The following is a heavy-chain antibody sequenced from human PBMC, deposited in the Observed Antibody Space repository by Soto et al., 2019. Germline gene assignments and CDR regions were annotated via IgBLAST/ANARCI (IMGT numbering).Heavy chain of an antibody. V-gene: IGHV4-31*03. CDR1: GGSIKSGGYY. CDR2: IFSSGST. Sequence: QVQLQESGPGLVKPSQTLSLICTVSGGSIKSGGYYWNWICHHPGKGLEWIGSIFSSGSTYYNPFLRTRVTIPADSSENRFSRNLSSVTAAETAVYFCASCYGQSGYSSSWVFDYWGQGTLGNVAS. D-gene: IGHD6-13*01. CDR3: ASCYGQSGYSSSWVFDY. J-gene: IGHJ4*02.